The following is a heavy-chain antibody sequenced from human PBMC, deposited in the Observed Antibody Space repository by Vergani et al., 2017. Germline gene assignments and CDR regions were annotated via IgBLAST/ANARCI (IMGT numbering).Heavy chain of an antibody. CDR2: ISGSGGST. CDR3: AKRITMIVVVINDAFDI. CDR1: GFTFNNYA. V-gene: IGHV3-23*01. Sequence: EVQLLESGGGLVQPGGSLRLSCAASGFTFNNYAMSWVRQAPGKGLDWVSAISGSGGSTYYADSAKGRFTISRDNSKNTLYLQMNSLRAEETAVYYCAKRITMIVVVINDAFDIWGQGTMVTVSS. D-gene: IGHD3-22*01. J-gene: IGHJ3*02.